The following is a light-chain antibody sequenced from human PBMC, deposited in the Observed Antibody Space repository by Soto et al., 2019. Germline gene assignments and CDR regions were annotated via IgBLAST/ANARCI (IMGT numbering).Light chain of an antibody. CDR2: GAS. J-gene: IGKJ2*01. Sequence: DIVMTQSPATLSVSPGERATLSCRASESVRSNLAWYQQKPGQAPRLLIYGASTRATGIPARFSGSGSGTDFTLTISSLQYEDFAVYYCQQYNNWPPTFGQGTKLEIK. CDR1: ESVRSN. V-gene: IGKV3-15*01. CDR3: QQYNNWPPT.